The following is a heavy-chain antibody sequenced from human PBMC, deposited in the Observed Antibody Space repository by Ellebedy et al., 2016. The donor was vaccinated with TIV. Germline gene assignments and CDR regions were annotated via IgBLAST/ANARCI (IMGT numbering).Heavy chain of an antibody. J-gene: IGHJ6*03. Sequence: SETLSLTXTVSGGSISSYYWSWIRQPPGKGLEWIGYIYYSGSTNYNPSLKSRVTISVDTSKNQFSLKLSSVTAADTAVYYCARAFGTAMAHYYYYYMDVWGKGTTVTVSS. CDR2: IYYSGST. CDR3: ARAFGTAMAHYYYYYMDV. CDR1: GGSISSYY. V-gene: IGHV4-59*08. D-gene: IGHD5-18*01.